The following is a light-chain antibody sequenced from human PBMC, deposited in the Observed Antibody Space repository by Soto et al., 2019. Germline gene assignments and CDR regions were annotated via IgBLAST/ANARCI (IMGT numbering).Light chain of an antibody. CDR3: SSYTSSSTPFYV. V-gene: IGLV2-14*01. J-gene: IGLJ1*01. CDR2: EVS. Sequence: QSVLTQPASVSGSPGQSITISCTGTSSDVGGYNYVSWYQQHPGKAPKLMIYEVSNRPSGVSNRFSGSKSGNTASLTISGLQAEDEADYYCSSYTSSSTPFYVFGTGTKSP. CDR1: SSDVGGYNY.